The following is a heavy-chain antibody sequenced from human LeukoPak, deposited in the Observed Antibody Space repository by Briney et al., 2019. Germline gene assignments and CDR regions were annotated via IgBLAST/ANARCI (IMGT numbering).Heavy chain of an antibody. V-gene: IGHV1-8*01. Sequence: ASVKVSCKASGYTFTSYDINWVRQATGQGLEWMGWMNPNSGNTGYAQKFQGRVTITADESTSTAYMELSSLRSEDTAVYYCARFDCSSTSCYIGHWGQGTLVTVSS. J-gene: IGHJ4*02. CDR1: GYTFTSYD. D-gene: IGHD2-2*02. CDR2: MNPNSGNT. CDR3: ARFDCSSTSCYIGH.